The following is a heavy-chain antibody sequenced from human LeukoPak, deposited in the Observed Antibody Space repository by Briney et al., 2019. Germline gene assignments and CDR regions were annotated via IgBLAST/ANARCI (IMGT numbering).Heavy chain of an antibody. V-gene: IGHV1-24*01. J-gene: IGHJ6*03. D-gene: IGHD2-2*02. CDR2: FDPEDGET. CDR3: ATGVPAAIRTSNGYYYMDV. Sequence: ASVKVSCKVSGYTLTELSMHWVRQAPGKGLEWMGGFDPEDGETIYAQKFQGRVTMTEDTSTDTAYMELSSLRSEDTAVYYCATGVPAAIRTSNGYYYMDVWGKGTTVTVSS. CDR1: GYTLTELS.